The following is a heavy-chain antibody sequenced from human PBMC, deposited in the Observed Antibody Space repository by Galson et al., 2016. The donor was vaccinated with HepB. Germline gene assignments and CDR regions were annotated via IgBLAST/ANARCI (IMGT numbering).Heavy chain of an antibody. D-gene: IGHD3/OR15-3a*01. Sequence: LRLSCAVSGLSVSDAWMTWVRQAPGKGLEWVAVISDDGSNKYYADSVKGRFTISRDNSKNTLYLQMNSLRAEDTAVFYCARDDFWTGPPSASFSFDYWGQGTLVTVSS. CDR3: ARDDFWTGPPSASFSFDY. J-gene: IGHJ4*02. V-gene: IGHV3-30-3*01. CDR2: ISDDGSNK. CDR1: GLSVSDAW.